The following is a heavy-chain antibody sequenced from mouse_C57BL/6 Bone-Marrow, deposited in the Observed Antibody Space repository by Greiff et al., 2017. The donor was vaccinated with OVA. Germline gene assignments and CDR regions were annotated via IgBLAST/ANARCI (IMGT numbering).Heavy chain of an antibody. CDR1: GYTFTDYY. Sequence: EVQLQQSGPELVKPGASVKISCKASGYTFTDYYINWVKQSHGKSLEWIGDINPNNGGTSYNQKFKGKATLTVDKSSSTAYMELRSLTSEDSAVYYCAITTVVATNAMDYWGQGTSVTVSS. CDR2: INPNNGGT. D-gene: IGHD1-1*01. J-gene: IGHJ4*01. CDR3: AITTVVATNAMDY. V-gene: IGHV1-26*01.